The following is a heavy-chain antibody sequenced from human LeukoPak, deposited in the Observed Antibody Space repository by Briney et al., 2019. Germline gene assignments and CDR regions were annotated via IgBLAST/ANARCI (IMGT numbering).Heavy chain of an antibody. CDR3: AREAPGNWFDP. Sequence: SETLSLTCTVSGGSMNNYYWSWIRQPPGKGLEWIGYIYHSGSTYYNPSLKSRVTISVDRSKNQFSLKLSSVTAADTAVYYCAREAPGNWFDPWGQGTLVTVSS. V-gene: IGHV4-59*12. CDR1: GGSMNNYY. CDR2: IYHSGST. J-gene: IGHJ5*02.